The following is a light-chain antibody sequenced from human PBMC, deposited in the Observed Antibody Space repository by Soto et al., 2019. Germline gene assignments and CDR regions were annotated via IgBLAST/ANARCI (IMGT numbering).Light chain of an antibody. CDR2: AAS. J-gene: IGKJ1*01. V-gene: IGKV1-9*01. Sequence: IQLTQSPSSLSASVGDSVTITCRASQGISRYLAWYQQKPGRAPKLLISAASTLQSGVPSRFSGSGSGTDFTLSISSLQPEDFATYYCQQYNNWPRTFGQGTKVEIK. CDR1: QGISRY. CDR3: QQYNNWPRT.